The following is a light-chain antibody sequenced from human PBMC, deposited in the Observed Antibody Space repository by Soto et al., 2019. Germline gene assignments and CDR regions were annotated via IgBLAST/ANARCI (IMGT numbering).Light chain of an antibody. CDR2: EVS. J-gene: IGLJ1*01. V-gene: IGLV2-18*02. Sequence: QPVLTQPPSVSGSLGQSVTISCTGTSSDVGSYNRVSWYQQPPGTAPKLMIYEVSNRPSGVPDRFSGSKSGNTASLTISGLQAEDEADYYCSSYTSSSTYVFGTGTKLTVL. CDR3: SSYTSSSTYV. CDR1: SSDVGSYNR.